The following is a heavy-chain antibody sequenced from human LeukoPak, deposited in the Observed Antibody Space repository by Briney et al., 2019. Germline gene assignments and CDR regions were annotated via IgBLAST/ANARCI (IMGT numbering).Heavy chain of an antibody. Sequence: SVKVSCKASGGTFSSYAISWVRQAPGQGLEWMGRIIPILGIANYAQKFHGRVTIAADKFTSTAYMELSSLRSEDTAVYYCASSIAAASNWFDPWGQGTLVTVSS. V-gene: IGHV1-69*04. CDR3: ASSIAAASNWFDP. J-gene: IGHJ5*02. CDR1: GGTFSSYA. CDR2: IIPILGIA. D-gene: IGHD6-13*01.